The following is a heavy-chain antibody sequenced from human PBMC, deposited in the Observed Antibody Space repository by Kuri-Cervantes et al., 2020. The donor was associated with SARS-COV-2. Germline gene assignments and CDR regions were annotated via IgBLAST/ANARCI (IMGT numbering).Heavy chain of an antibody. D-gene: IGHD3-3*01. CDR3: ARHRDFWNDGMDV. J-gene: IGHJ6*02. Sequence: GESLKISCAVSGFTVSRNYMSWVRQAPGKGLEWVSIIYRGGTTYYADSVMGRFTISRDISKDTVYLQMDTLRAEDTAVYYCARHRDFWNDGMDVWGQGTTVTVSS. CDR2: IYRGGTT. CDR1: GFTVSRNY. V-gene: IGHV3-53*01.